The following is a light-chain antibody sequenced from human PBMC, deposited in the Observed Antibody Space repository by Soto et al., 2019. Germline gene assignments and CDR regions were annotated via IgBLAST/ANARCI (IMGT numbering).Light chain of an antibody. CDR3: SSYTSSSTL. CDR1: SRDVGGYNY. J-gene: IGLJ1*01. V-gene: IGLV2-14*01. CDR2: DVS. Sequence: QSVLTQPASVSGASGPSITISCPGTSRDVGGYNYVSWYQQHPGKAPKLMIYDVSNRPSGVSNRFSGSKSGNTASLTISGLQAEDEADYYCSSYTSSSTLFGTGTKVTVL.